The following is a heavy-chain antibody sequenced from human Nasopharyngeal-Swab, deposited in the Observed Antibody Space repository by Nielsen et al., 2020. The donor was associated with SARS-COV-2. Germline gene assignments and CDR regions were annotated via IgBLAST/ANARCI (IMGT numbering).Heavy chain of an antibody. CDR1: GGSINNYY. D-gene: IGHD2-2*01. CDR3: AREIKAYCSSTSCHDYFDY. V-gene: IGHV4-4*07. Sequence: GSLRLSCSVSGGSINNYYWSWIRQPAGKGLEWIGRIYFSGSTNYNPSLKSRVTMSVDMSKNQFSLKLSSVTAADTAVYYCAREIKAYCSSTSCHDYFDYWGQGTLVTVSS. J-gene: IGHJ4*02. CDR2: IYFSGST.